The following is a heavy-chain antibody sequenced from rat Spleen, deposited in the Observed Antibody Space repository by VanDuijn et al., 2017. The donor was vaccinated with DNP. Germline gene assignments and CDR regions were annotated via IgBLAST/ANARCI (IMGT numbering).Heavy chain of an antibody. CDR3: IRWNSGHFDY. V-gene: IGHV5-22*01. Sequence: EVQLVESGGGLVRPGRSLKLSCAASGFTFSHYGIHWVRQAPTKGLEWVAYIGSDGYAPYYGDSVRGRFAISRDNAKSTLYLQMNSLRSEDMATYYCIRWNSGHFDYWGQGVMVTVSS. D-gene: IGHD4-3*01. J-gene: IGHJ2*01. CDR2: IGSDGYAP. CDR1: GFTFSHYG.